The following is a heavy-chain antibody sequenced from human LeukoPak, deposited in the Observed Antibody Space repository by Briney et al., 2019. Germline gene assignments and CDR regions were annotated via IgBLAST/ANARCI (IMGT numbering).Heavy chain of an antibody. D-gene: IGHD5-18*01. Sequence: ASVKVSCKASGYTFTSYYMHWVRQAPGQGLEWMGIINPSGGSTSYAQKSQGRVTMTRDTSTSTVYMELSSLRSEDTAVYYCARARGDTAMDYYFDYWGQGTLVTVSS. CDR2: INPSGGST. CDR1: GYTFTSYY. V-gene: IGHV1-46*01. CDR3: ARARGDTAMDYYFDY. J-gene: IGHJ4*02.